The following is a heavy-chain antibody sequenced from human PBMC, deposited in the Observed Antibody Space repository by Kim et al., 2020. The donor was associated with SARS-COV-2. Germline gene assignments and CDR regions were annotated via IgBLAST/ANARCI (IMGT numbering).Heavy chain of an antibody. V-gene: IGHV3-30-3*01. CDR1: GFTFSSYA. J-gene: IGHJ4*02. CDR3: ARGKWNHLSD. CDR2: ISYDGSNK. D-gene: IGHD1-20*01. Sequence: GGSLRLSCAASGFTFSSYAMHWVRQAPGKGLEWVAVISYDGSNKYYADSVKGRFTISRDNSKNTLYLQMNSLRAEDTAVYYCARGKWNHLSDWGQGTLVT.